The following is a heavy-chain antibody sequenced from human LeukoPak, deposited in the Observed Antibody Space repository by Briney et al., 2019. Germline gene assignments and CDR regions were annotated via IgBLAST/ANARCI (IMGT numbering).Heavy chain of an antibody. D-gene: IGHD3-10*01. CDR3: AKDGYGSGGRWFDP. CDR1: GFSSYTFG. J-gene: IGHJ5*02. Sequence: GGSLRLSCAVSGFSSYTFGMSWVRQAPGKGLEWISSFRGDGGSTYYAETVRGRFTISRDKSKNTLYLQMNSLRAEDSAVYFCAKDGYGSGGRWFDPWGRGTLVTVSS. CDR2: FRGDGGST. V-gene: IGHV3-23*01.